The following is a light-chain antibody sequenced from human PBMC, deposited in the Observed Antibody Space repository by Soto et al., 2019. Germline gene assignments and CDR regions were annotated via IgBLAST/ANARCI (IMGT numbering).Light chain of an antibody. J-gene: IGLJ3*02. V-gene: IGLV1-36*01. CDR3: AAWDDSLTGWV. Sequence: QSVLTQPPSVSEAPRQRVTISCSGSSSNIGNNAINWYQRLSGKAPKLLIYNDDLLPSGVSDRFSGSKSGTSASLAISGLQSEDEAVYYCAAWDDSLTGWVFGGGTKLTVL. CDR1: SSNIGNNA. CDR2: NDD.